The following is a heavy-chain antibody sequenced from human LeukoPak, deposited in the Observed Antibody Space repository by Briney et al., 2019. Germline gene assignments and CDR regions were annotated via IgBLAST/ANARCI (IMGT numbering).Heavy chain of an antibody. CDR1: GGSISSGSYY. CDR2: ISTGGST. J-gene: IGHJ5*02. D-gene: IGHD2-2*01. Sequence: PSETLSLTCTVSGGSISSGSYYWNWIRQPAGKGLEWIGRISTGGSTNYNPSLKSRVTISVDTSKNQFSLKLSSVTAADTAVYYCARVPYQYCSSTSCYGTPRRGWFDPWGQGTLVTVSS. V-gene: IGHV4-61*02. CDR3: ARVPYQYCSSTSCYGTPRRGWFDP.